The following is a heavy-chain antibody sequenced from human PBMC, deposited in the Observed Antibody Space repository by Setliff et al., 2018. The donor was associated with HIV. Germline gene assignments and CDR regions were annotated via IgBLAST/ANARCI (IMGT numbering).Heavy chain of an antibody. Sequence: SETLSLTCTVSGGSISSSGNCWTWIRQRPGKGLEWIGYIYYTGSTYYHPSLKSRVLISVDTSNNLFSLSLRSVTAADTAVYYCARDLSPYGSGDPYYYYGIDVWGQGTTVTVSS. D-gene: IGHD3-10*01. J-gene: IGHJ6*02. V-gene: IGHV4-31*03. CDR3: ARDLSPYGSGDPYYYYGIDV. CDR1: GGSISSSGNC. CDR2: IYYTGST.